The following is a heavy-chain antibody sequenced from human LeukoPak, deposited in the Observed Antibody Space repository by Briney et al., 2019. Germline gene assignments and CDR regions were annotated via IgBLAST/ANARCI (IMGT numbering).Heavy chain of an antibody. CDR3: ARQPFLVVVAANTLDY. CDR2: INPSGGST. J-gene: IGHJ4*02. V-gene: IGHV1-46*01. CDR1: GYTFTSYY. Sequence: ASVKVSCKASGYTFTSYYMHWVRQAPGQGLEWMGIINPSGGSTSYAQKFQGRVTMTRDMSTSTAYMELRSLRSDDTAVYYCARQPFLVVVAANTLDYWGQGTLVTVSS. D-gene: IGHD2-15*01.